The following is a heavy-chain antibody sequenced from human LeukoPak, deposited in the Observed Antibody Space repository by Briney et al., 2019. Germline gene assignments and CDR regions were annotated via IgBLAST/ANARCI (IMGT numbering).Heavy chain of an antibody. D-gene: IGHD3-16*01. CDR2: ISHDGGAE. V-gene: IGHV3-30*03. CDR3: ARDWGSSGWYNWFDP. CDR1: GFSIGNHG. Sequence: GGSLRLSCAVSGFSIGNHGMRWVRQAPDKGLEWVAMISHDGGAEYYGDSVKGRLTISRDNSENTLYLQMNGLRVEDTAVYYCARDWGSSGWYNWFDPWGQGTLVTVSS. J-gene: IGHJ5*02.